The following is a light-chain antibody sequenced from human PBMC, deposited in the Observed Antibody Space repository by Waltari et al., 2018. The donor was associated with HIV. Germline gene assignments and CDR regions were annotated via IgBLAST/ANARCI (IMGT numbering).Light chain of an antibody. V-gene: IGLV2-14*03. CDR3: ASNRLDSTLV. Sequence: QSALTQPASVSGFPGPTINISCTATSPDSRFYQPVSWYQQHPGSVPRLIIYEIDSRPSGISDHFSGSRSGDSASLTISGLQSGDEAHYFCASNRLDSTLVFGGGTKLTIL. CDR2: EID. CDR1: SPDSRFYQP. J-gene: IGLJ2*01.